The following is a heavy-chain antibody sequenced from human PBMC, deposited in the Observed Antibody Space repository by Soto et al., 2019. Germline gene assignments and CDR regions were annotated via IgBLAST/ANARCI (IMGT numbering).Heavy chain of an antibody. V-gene: IGHV4-34*01. J-gene: IGHJ6*03. CDR3: ASGRGPGRYSSLRYYYYYYMDV. CDR2: INHSGST. Sequence: AETLSLTCAVYGGSFSGYYWSWIRQPPGKGLEWIGEINHSGSTNYNPSLKSRVTISVDTSKNQFSLKLSSVTAADTAVYYCASGRGPGRYSSLRYYYYYYMDVWGKGTTVTVSS. CDR1: GGSFSGYY. D-gene: IGHD6-13*01.